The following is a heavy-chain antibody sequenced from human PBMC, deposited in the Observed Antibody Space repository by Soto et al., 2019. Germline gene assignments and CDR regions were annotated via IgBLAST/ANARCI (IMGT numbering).Heavy chain of an antibody. D-gene: IGHD2-15*01. CDR2: IIPILGIA. V-gene: IGHV1-69*08. Sequence: QVQLVQSGAEVKKPGSSVKVSCKASGGTFSSYTISWVRQAPGQGLEWMGRIIPILGIANYAQKFQGRVTITADKSTSTAYTELSSLRSEDTDVYYCARDGSHYYGMDVWVQGTTVTVSS. CDR1: GGTFSSYT. CDR3: ARDGSHYYGMDV. J-gene: IGHJ6*02.